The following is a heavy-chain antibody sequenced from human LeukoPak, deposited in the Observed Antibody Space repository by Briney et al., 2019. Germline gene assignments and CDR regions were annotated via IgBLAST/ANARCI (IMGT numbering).Heavy chain of an antibody. D-gene: IGHD3-22*01. Sequence: GGSLRLPCAASGFTFSSYAMSWVRQAPGKGLEWVSAISGSGGSTYYADSVKGRFTISRDNSKNTLYLQMNSLRAEDTAVYYCAKDPGYYYDSSGYYPSYYYYGMDVWGQGTTVTVFS. CDR3: AKDPGYYYDSSGYYPSYYYYGMDV. V-gene: IGHV3-23*01. CDR2: ISGSGGST. J-gene: IGHJ6*02. CDR1: GFTFSSYA.